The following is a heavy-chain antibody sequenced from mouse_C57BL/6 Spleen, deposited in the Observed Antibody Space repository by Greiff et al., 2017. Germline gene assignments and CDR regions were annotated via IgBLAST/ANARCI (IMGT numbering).Heavy chain of an antibody. V-gene: IGHV1-69*01. J-gene: IGHJ4*01. CDR3: ARVRELRAMDY. CDR2: IDPSDSYP. CDR1: GYTFTSYW. D-gene: IGHD2-4*01. Sequence: QVQLQQPGAELVMPGASVKLSCKASGYTFTSYWMHWVKQRPGQGLEWIGEIDPSDSYPNYNQKFKGKSTLTVDKSSSTAYMQLSSLTSEDSAVYYCARVRELRAMDYWGQGTSVTVSS.